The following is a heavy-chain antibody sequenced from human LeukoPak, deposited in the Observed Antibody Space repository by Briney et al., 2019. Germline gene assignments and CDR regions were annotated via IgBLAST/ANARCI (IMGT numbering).Heavy chain of an antibody. Sequence: SETLSLTCTVSGGSISSGGYYWSWIRQHPGKGLEWIGYIYYSGSTYYNPSLKSRVTISVDTSKNQFSLKLSSVTAADTAVYYCARKARSSSSVYFDYWGQGTLVTVSS. D-gene: IGHD6-6*01. CDR1: GGSISSGGYY. V-gene: IGHV4-61*08. J-gene: IGHJ4*02. CDR2: IYYSGST. CDR3: ARKARSSSSVYFDY.